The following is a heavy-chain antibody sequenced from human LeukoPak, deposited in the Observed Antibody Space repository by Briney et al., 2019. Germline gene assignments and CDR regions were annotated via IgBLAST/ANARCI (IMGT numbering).Heavy chain of an antibody. D-gene: IGHD1-26*01. CDR1: GFTFSTYW. J-gene: IGHJ4*02. Sequence: PGGSLRLSCAASGFTFSTYWMHWVRQPPGKGLVWLSRINTDGTTTTYADSVKGRFTISRDNAKNTLYLQLNSLRADDTAVYFRARGGINSPTIDFWGQGTLVTLSS. V-gene: IGHV3-74*01. CDR2: INTDGTTT. CDR3: ARGGINSPTIDF.